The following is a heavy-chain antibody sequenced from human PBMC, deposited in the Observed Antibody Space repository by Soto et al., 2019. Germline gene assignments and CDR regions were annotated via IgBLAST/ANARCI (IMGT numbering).Heavy chain of an antibody. CDR1: GFTFSDYY. V-gene: IGHV3-11*01. D-gene: IGHD5-18*01. Sequence: GGSLRLSCAASGFTFSDYYMSWIRQAPGKGLEWVSYISSSGSTIYYADSVKGRFTISRDNAKNSLYLQMNSLRAEDTAVYYCATAGYSYGPLDQGFDYWGQGTLVTVSS. CDR2: ISSSGSTI. J-gene: IGHJ4*02. CDR3: ATAGYSYGPLDQGFDY.